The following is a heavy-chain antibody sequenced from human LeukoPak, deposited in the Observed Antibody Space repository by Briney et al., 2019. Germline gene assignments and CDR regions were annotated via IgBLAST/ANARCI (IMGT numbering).Heavy chain of an antibody. CDR1: GDSVSSNFAA. Sequence: SQTLSLTCATSGDSVSSNFAAWNWIRQSPSRGLEWLGRTYHRSKWYSDYALSVQGRITIKPDTSKSQFSLQLNSVTPEEDTAVYYCARGHYDTDHYFAMDVWGQGTTVTVSS. CDR2: TYHRSKWYS. CDR3: ARGHYDTDHYFAMDV. J-gene: IGHJ6*02. D-gene: IGHD3-22*01. V-gene: IGHV6-1*01.